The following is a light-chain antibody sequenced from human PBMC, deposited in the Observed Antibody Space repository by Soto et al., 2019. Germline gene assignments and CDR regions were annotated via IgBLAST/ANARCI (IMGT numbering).Light chain of an antibody. V-gene: IGKV3D-15*01. CDR1: QSIGNH. CDR3: QQYRAWPLS. Sequence: EIVVTQSPATLSVSPGERATLSCRASQSIGNHLAWYQQKPGQAPRLLIYGASTRATTIPARFSGSGSGTDFTLTISSLQSGDFAAYYCQQYRAWPLSFGGGTKVEIK. CDR2: GAS. J-gene: IGKJ4*01.